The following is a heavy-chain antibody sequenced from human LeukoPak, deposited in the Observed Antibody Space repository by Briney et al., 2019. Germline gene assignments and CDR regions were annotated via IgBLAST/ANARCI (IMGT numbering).Heavy chain of an antibody. CDR1: GFTFSSYS. CDR3: ARAFGADVDTAREDAFDI. V-gene: IGHV3-23*01. Sequence: PGGSLRLSCAASGFTFSSYSMNWVRQAPGKGLEWVSAISGSGGSTYYADSVKGRFTISRDNSKNTLYLQMNSLRAEDTAVYYCARAFGADVDTAREDAFDIWGQGTMVTVSS. D-gene: IGHD5-18*01. CDR2: ISGSGGST. J-gene: IGHJ3*02.